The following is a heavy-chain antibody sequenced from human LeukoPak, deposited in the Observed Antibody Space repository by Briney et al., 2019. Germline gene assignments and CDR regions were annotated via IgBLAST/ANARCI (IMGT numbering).Heavy chain of an antibody. V-gene: IGHV4-59*01. D-gene: IGHD6-13*01. J-gene: IGHJ4*02. CDR2: IYYSGST. CDR3: AATYSSSWYDY. Sequence: ASETLSLTCTVSGGSISSYYWSWIRQPPGKGLEWIGYIYYSGSTNYNPSLKSRVTISVDTSKNQFSLKLSSVTAADTAVYYCAATYSSSWYDYWSQGTLVTVSS. CDR1: GGSISSYY.